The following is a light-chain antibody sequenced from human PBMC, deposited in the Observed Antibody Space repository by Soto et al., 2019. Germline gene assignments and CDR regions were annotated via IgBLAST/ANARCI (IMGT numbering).Light chain of an antibody. CDR2: AAS. CDR1: QSVTSNK. J-gene: IGKJ2*01. Sequence: ENVLTQSPVTLSLSPGDRATLSCRASQSVTSNKVAWFQQKPGQAPRLLIRAASSRATGIPDRFSGSGSATDFTLTISRLEHEDFAVYYCQQYGSPPPYTFGQGTKLEIK. CDR3: QQYGSPPPYT. V-gene: IGKV3-20*01.